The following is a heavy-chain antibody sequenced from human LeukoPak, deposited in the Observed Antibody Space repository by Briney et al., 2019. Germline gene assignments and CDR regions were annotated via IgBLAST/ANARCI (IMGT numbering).Heavy chain of an antibody. CDR2: IYYSGST. Sequence: TLSLTSTVSGGSISGGGYYWSWIRQHPGKGLEWIGYIYYSGSTYYNPSLKSRVTISVDTSKNQFSLKLSSVTAADTAVYYCARVEESYCSSTSCYRGEDYYYYMDVWGKGTTVTVSS. CDR1: GGSISGGGYY. V-gene: IGHV4-31*03. D-gene: IGHD2-2*02. J-gene: IGHJ6*03. CDR3: ARVEESYCSSTSCYRGEDYYYYMDV.